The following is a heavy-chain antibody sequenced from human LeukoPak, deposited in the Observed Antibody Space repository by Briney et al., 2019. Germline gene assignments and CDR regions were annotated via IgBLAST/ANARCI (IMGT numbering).Heavy chain of an antibody. J-gene: IGHJ4*02. D-gene: IGHD6-13*01. CDR2: ISSSGSTI. CDR1: GFTFSDYY. CDR3: ARDSWVIAADEHAHDY. V-gene: IGHV3-11*01. Sequence: GGSLRLSCAASGFTFSDYYMSWIRQAPGKGLEWVSYISSSGSTIYYADSVKGRFTISRDNAKKSLYLQMNSLRAEDKAVYYCARDSWVIAADEHAHDYWGQGTMVTVSS.